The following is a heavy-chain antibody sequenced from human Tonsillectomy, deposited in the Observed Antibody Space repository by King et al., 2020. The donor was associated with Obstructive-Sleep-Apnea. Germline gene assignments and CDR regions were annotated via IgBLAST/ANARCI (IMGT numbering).Heavy chain of an antibody. CDR3: AKDRIMGYYDSSGYYGVDY. Sequence: VQLVESGGGLVQPGGSLRLSCAASGFTFSSYAMSWVRQAPGKGLEWVSAISGSGGSTYSADSVKGRFTISRDNSKNTLYLQMNSLRAEDTAVYYCAKDRIMGYYDSSGYYGVDYWGQGTLVTVSS. J-gene: IGHJ4*02. V-gene: IGHV3-23*04. CDR1: GFTFSSYA. D-gene: IGHD3-22*01. CDR2: ISGSGGST.